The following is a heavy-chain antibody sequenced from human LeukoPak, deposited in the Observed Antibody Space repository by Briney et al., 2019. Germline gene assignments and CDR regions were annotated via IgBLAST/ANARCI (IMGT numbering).Heavy chain of an antibody. D-gene: IGHD5-12*01. CDR1: GFTFSNYW. J-gene: IGHJ4*02. CDR2: IKTDDSST. Sequence: GGSLRLSCAASGFTFSNYWMHWVRQVPGKGLVWIARIKTDDSSTDYADSVRGRFTISRDNAKNTLYLQMNSLRAEDTAVYYCTTIRPDYWGKGTLVAVSS. CDR3: TTIRPDY. V-gene: IGHV3-74*01.